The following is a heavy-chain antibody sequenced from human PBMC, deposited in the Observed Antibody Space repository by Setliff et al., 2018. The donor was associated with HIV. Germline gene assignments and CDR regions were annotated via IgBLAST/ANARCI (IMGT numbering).Heavy chain of an antibody. CDR3: AKDRITMVRGVITY. CDR1: GYTFINYD. Sequence: ASVKVSCKASGYTFINYDINWVRQATGQGLEWMGWMNPNSGNTGYAQIFQGRVTLTRDTSTNTVYMELSSLRSEDTAVYYCAKDRITMVRGVITYWGQGTLVTVSS. D-gene: IGHD3-10*01. V-gene: IGHV1-8*01. J-gene: IGHJ4*02. CDR2: MNPNSGNT.